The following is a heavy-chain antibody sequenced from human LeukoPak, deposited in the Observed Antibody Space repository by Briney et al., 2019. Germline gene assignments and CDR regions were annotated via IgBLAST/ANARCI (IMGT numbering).Heavy chain of an antibody. Sequence: KPSETLSLTCTVSGGSISSSSYYWGWIRQPPGKGLEWIGSIYYSGSTYYNPSLKSRVTISVDTSKNQFSLKLSSVTAADTAVYYCARGVVYDYVWGSYRWDYFDYWGQGTLVTVSS. CDR3: ARGVVYDYVWGSYRWDYFDY. J-gene: IGHJ4*02. D-gene: IGHD3-16*02. V-gene: IGHV4-39*01. CDR1: GGSISSSSYY. CDR2: IYYSGST.